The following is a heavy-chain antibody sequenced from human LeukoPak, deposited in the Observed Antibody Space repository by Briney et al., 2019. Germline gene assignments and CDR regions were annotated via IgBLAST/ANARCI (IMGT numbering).Heavy chain of an antibody. Sequence: PSETLSLTCAVYGGSFSGYYWSWIRQPPGKGLEWIGEINHSGSTNYNPPLKSRVTISVDTSKNQFSLKLSSVTAADTAVYYCARVGPRRTAVAGINYWGQGTLVTVSS. CDR2: INHSGST. CDR1: GGSFSGYY. CDR3: ARVGPRRTAVAGINY. D-gene: IGHD6-19*01. V-gene: IGHV4-34*01. J-gene: IGHJ4*02.